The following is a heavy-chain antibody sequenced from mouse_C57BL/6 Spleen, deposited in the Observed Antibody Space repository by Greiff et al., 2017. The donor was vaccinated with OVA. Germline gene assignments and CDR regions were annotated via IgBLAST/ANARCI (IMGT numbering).Heavy chain of an antibody. J-gene: IGHJ1*03. Sequence: EVQLQQSGPELVKPGASVKISCKASGYTFTDYYMNWVKQSHGKSLEWIGDINPNNGGTSYNQKFKGKATLTVDKSSSTAYMELRSLTSEDSAVYYWERLTIGYFDVWAQGPRSPSPQ. V-gene: IGHV1-26*01. CDR3: ERLTIGYFDV. CDR1: GYTFTDYY. CDR2: INPNNGGT.